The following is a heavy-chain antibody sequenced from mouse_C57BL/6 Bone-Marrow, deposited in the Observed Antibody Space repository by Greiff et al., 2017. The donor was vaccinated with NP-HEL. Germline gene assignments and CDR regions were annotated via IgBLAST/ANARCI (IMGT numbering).Heavy chain of an antibody. D-gene: IGHD2-5*01. J-gene: IGHJ2*01. Sequence: EVQGVESGGGLVQPGGSMKLSCVASGFTFSNYWMNWVRQSPEKGLEWVAQIRLKSDNYATHYAESVKGRFTISRDDSKSSVYLQMNNLRAEDTGIYYCTAYYSNSYYFDYWGQGTTLTVSS. CDR3: TAYYSNSYYFDY. CDR2: IRLKSDNYAT. V-gene: IGHV6-3*01. CDR1: GFTFSNYW.